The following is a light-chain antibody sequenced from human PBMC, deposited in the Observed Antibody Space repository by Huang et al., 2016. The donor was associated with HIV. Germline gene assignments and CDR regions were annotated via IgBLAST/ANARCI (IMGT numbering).Light chain of an antibody. J-gene: IGKJ4*01. CDR2: VAS. Sequence: DIVMTQSPLSLSVTPGEPASISCRSSQSLLHRNGNNYLDWYLQKPGQSQQLLFYVASSRASGIPDRFNGSGSGTDFTLKISRVEAEDVGVYYCMQALQTPLTFGGGTKVEVK. V-gene: IGKV2-28*01. CDR1: QSLLHRNGNNY. CDR3: MQALQTPLT.